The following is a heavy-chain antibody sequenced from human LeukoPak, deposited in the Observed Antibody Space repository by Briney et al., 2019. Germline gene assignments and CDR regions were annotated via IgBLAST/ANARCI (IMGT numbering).Heavy chain of an antibody. V-gene: IGHV1-2*02. CDR3: ARANTILPYYFDY. CDR1: GYTFTGYY. Sequence: ASVKVSCKASGYTFTGYYMHWVRQAPGQGLEWMGWINPNSGGTNYAQKFQGRVTMTRDTSISTAYMELSRLRSDDTAVYYCARANTILPYYFDYWGQGTLVTVSS. J-gene: IGHJ4*02. D-gene: IGHD2-2*02. CDR2: INPNSGGT.